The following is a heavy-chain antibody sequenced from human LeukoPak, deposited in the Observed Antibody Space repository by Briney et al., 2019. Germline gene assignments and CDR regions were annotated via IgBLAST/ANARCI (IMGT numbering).Heavy chain of an antibody. CDR1: GGSISSYY. V-gene: IGHV4-59*08. Sequence: SETLSLTCTVSGGSISSYYWTWIRQPPGKGLEWIGSLYYSGSTNYNPSLKSRVTISVDTSKNQFSLKLSSVTAADTAVYYCARHVGITMVRGPDYYYYYMDVWGKGTTVTISS. CDR3: ARHVGITMVRGPDYYYYYMDV. D-gene: IGHD3-10*01. J-gene: IGHJ6*03. CDR2: LYYSGST.